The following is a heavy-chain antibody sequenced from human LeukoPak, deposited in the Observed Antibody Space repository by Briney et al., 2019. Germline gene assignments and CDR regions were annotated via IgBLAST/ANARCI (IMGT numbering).Heavy chain of an antibody. CDR2: ISYDGSNK. Sequence: GGSLRLSCAASGFTFSSYGMHWVRQAPGKGLEWVAVISYDGSNKYYADSVKGRFTISRDNSKNTLYLQMNSLRAEDTAVYYCAKDRAPRPEYFQHWGQGTLVTVSS. V-gene: IGHV3-30*18. CDR1: GFTFSSYG. J-gene: IGHJ1*01. D-gene: IGHD1-26*01. CDR3: AKDRAPRPEYFQH.